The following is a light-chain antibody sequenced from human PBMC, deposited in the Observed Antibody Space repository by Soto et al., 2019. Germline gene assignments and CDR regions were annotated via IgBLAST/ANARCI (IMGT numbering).Light chain of an antibody. CDR2: DAS. V-gene: IGKV3-11*01. Sequence: EIVLTQSPATLSLSPGERATLSCRASQSVSSYLACYQQKPGQPPRLLIYDASNRAPGIPARFGGSGSGTDFTLTISSLEPEDFAVYYCQRRSNWSTTFGQGTRWIS. J-gene: IGKJ1*01. CDR3: QRRSNWSTT. CDR1: QSVSSY.